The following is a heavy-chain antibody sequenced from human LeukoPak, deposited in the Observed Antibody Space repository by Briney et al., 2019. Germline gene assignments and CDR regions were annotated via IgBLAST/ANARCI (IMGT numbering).Heavy chain of an antibody. J-gene: IGHJ3*02. D-gene: IGHD2-21*01. Sequence: SETLSLTCTVSGGSISSYYWSWLRQPPGKGLEGIGYIYYSGSTNYNPSLKSRVTISVDTSKNQFSLKLSSVTAADTAVYYCAGQRALRRIANAFDIWGQGTMVTVSS. CDR3: AGQRALRRIANAFDI. V-gene: IGHV4-59*01. CDR2: IYYSGST. CDR1: GGSISSYY.